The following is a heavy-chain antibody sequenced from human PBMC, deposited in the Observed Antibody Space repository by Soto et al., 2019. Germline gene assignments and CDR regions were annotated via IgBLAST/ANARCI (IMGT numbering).Heavy chain of an antibody. CDR3: ARDGRIAAAGRDWFDP. V-gene: IGHV4-59*01. J-gene: IGHJ5*02. Sequence: SETLSLTCTVSGGSISSYYWSWIRQPPGKGLELIGYIYYSGSTNYNPSLKSRVTISVDTSKYQFSLKLSSVTAADTSVYYCARDGRIAAAGRDWFDPWGQGTLVTVSS. D-gene: IGHD6-13*01. CDR2: IYYSGST. CDR1: GGSISSYY.